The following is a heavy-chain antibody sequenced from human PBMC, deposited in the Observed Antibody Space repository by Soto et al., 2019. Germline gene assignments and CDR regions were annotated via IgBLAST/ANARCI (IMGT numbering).Heavy chain of an antibody. Sequence: EVQLVESGGGLVQPGGSLRLSCAASGFTFSSYDMHWVRQATGKGLEWVSAIGTAGDTYHPGSVKGRFTISRENAKNSLYLQMNSLRAGDTAVYYCARGKLRFLEWLPYWYFDLWGRGTLVTVSS. V-gene: IGHV3-13*01. J-gene: IGHJ2*01. D-gene: IGHD3-3*01. CDR3: ARGKLRFLEWLPYWYFDL. CDR1: GFTFSSYD. CDR2: IGTAGDT.